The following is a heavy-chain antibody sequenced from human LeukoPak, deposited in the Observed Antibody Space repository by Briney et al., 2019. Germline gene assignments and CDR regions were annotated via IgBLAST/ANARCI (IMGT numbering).Heavy chain of an antibody. D-gene: IGHD6-13*01. CDR2: IYYSGST. Sequence: SETLSLTCTVSGGSISSYYWSWIRQPPGKGLECIGYIYYSGSTNYNPSLKSRVTISVDTSKNQFSLKLSSVTAADTAVYYCARHRRDSSSWPNWFDPWGQGTLVTVSS. CDR1: GGSISSYY. CDR3: ARHRRDSSSWPNWFDP. J-gene: IGHJ5*02. V-gene: IGHV4-59*08.